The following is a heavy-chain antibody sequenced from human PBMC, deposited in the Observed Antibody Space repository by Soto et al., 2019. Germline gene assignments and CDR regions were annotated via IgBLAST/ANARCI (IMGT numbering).Heavy chain of an antibody. CDR3: AHNYIAEAVPDAFDI. D-gene: IGHD6-13*01. Sequence: QITLKESGPTLVKPTQTLTLTCTFSGFSLSTSGVGVGWIRQPPGKALEWLALIYWDDDKRYSPSLKSRLTITKDTSKNKVVLTMTNLDPVDTATYYCAHNYIAEAVPDAFDIWGQGTMVTVSS. J-gene: IGHJ3*02. CDR1: GFSLSTSGVG. CDR2: IYWDDDK. V-gene: IGHV2-5*02.